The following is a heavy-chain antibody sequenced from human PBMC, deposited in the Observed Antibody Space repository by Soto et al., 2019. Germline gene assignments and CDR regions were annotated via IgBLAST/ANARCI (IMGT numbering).Heavy chain of an antibody. CDR3: VHSRCGGDCLQSYSSHYYYGMDI. J-gene: IGHJ6*02. CDR2: IYWDGDR. CDR1: GFSLSTGGMG. Sequence: QITLKESGPTLVKPTQTLTLTCTFSGFSLSTGGMGVGWIRQPPGKALEWLALIYWDGDRRYRPSLMSRLTIAKDTSNSQVVLTMTNMDPVDTATYYCVHSRCGGDCLQSYSSHYYYGMDIWGQGTTVTVSS. D-gene: IGHD2-21*02. V-gene: IGHV2-5*02.